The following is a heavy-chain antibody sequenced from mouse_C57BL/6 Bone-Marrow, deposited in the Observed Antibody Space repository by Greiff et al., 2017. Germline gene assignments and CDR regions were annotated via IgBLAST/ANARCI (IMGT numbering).Heavy chain of an antibody. V-gene: IGHV1-64*01. CDR1: GYTFTSYW. D-gene: IGHD4-1*01. J-gene: IGHJ1*03. Sequence: QVQLQQPGAELVKPGASVKLSCKASGYTFTSYWMHWVKQRPGQGLEWIGMIHPNSGSTNYNEKFKSKATLTVYKSSSTAYMQLSSLTSDDSAVYYCARKLGLSYWYFDVWGTGTTVTVSS. CDR2: IHPNSGST. CDR3: ARKLGLSYWYFDV.